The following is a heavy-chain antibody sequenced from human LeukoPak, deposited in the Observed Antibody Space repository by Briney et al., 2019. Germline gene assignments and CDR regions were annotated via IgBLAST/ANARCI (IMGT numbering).Heavy chain of an antibody. J-gene: IGHJ6*02. CDR3: VRQGPYDILTGYYGMDV. CDR2: IYYSGST. CDR1: GGSISSSSYY. Sequence: SETLSLTCTVSGGSISSSSYYWGWIRQPPGKGLEWIGSIYYSGSTYYNPSLKSRVTISVDTSKNQFSLKLSSVTAADTAVYYCVRQGPYDILTGYYGMDVWGQGTTVTVSS. D-gene: IGHD3-9*01. V-gene: IGHV4-39*01.